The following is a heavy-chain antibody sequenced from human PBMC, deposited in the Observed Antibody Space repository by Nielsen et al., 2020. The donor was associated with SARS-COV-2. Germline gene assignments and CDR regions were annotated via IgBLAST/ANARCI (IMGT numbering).Heavy chain of an antibody. J-gene: IGHJ4*02. CDR3: ARDPTSGIAAAGTLRFDY. V-gene: IGHV6-1*01. CDR1: GDSVSSNSAA. D-gene: IGHD6-13*01. Sequence: SQTLSLTCAISGDSVSSNSAAWNWIRQSPSRGLEWLGRTYYRSKWYNDYAVSVKSRITINPDTSKNQFSLQLNSVTPEDTAVYYCARDPTSGIAAAGTLRFDYWGQGTLVTVSS. CDR2: TYYRSKWYN.